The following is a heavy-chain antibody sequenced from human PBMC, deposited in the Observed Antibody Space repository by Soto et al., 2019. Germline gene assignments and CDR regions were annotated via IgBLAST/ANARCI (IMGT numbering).Heavy chain of an antibody. D-gene: IGHD6-19*01. CDR1: GVSISSKNFY. V-gene: IGHV4-39*01. CDR3: ATTRGIAVGGSFDY. J-gene: IGHJ4*02. Sequence: SATLSLTCTVSGVSISSKNFYWGWIRQSAGKGLEGIGTLYSGSTFSSLSLKNRVTISVDTSKNQVSLKLRSVAAADTAIYYCATTRGIAVGGSFDYGGQGIQVTVSS. CDR2: LYSGST.